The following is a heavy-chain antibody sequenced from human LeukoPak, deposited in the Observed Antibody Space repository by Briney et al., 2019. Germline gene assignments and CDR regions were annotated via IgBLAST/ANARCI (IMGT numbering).Heavy chain of an antibody. Sequence: AASVKVSCKASGYTFTGYYMHWVRQAPGQGLEWMGWINPNSGGTNYAQKFQGRVTMTRDTSISTAYMELSRLRSDDTAVYYCAGRRGVVTVDAFDIWGQGTMVTVSS. CDR1: GYTFTGYY. CDR2: INPNSGGT. V-gene: IGHV1-2*02. D-gene: IGHD2-21*02. J-gene: IGHJ3*02. CDR3: AGRRGVVTVDAFDI.